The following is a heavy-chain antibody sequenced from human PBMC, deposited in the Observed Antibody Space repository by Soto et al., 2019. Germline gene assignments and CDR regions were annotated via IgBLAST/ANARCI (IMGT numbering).Heavy chain of an antibody. CDR1: EGYISNGGCS. J-gene: IGHJ5*02. Sequence: SVTHSVPWAVFEGYISNGGCSWSWSRQPPGKGLEWIGYIYHSGSTYYNPSLKSRVTISVDRSKNQFSLKLSSVTAADTAVYYCARVPGPWGQGTLVTVSS. CDR2: IYHSGST. CDR3: ARVPGP. V-gene: IGHV4-30-2*01.